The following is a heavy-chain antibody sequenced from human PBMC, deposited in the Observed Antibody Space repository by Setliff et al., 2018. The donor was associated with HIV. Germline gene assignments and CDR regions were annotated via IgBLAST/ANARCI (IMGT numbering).Heavy chain of an antibody. Sequence: PSETLSLTCSVSGGSISSYYWSWIRQPAGKGLEWLGHIYSSGSTNYNPSLKSRVTMSVDTSKNQFSLKLSSVTAADTAVYYCARWSSGWSYFDFWGQGTLVTVSS. CDR1: GGSISSYY. CDR2: IYSSGST. V-gene: IGHV4-4*07. CDR3: ARWSSGWSYFDF. J-gene: IGHJ4*02. D-gene: IGHD6-19*01.